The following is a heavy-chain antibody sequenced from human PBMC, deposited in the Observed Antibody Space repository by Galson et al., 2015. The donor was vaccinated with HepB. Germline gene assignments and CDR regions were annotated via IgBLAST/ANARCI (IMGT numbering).Heavy chain of an antibody. D-gene: IGHD3-10*01. CDR1: GYTFTGYY. J-gene: IGHJ6*03. V-gene: IGHV1-2*06. CDR3: AREELLWFRELLGTYYYYYMDV. Sequence: SVKVSCKASGYTFTGYYMHWVRQAPGQGLEWMGRINPNSGGTNYAQKFQGRVTMTRDTSISTAYMELSRLRSDDTAVYYCAREELLWFRELLGTYYYYYMDVWGKGTTVTVSS. CDR2: INPNSGGT.